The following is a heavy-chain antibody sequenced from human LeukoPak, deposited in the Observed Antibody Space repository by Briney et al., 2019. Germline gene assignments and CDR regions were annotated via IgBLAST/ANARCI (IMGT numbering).Heavy chain of an antibody. CDR1: EFTFSSYK. Sequence: GGSLRLSCAASEFTFSSYKMSWVRQAPGKGLEWVACIRQDGREEWYVDSVRGRFTISRDNAKNSLYLQMSSLGAEDTGVYYCARDWRQGYNKVGDYWGQGTLVTVSS. CDR3: ARDWRQGYNKVGDY. J-gene: IGHJ4*02. D-gene: IGHD5-24*01. CDR2: IRQDGREE. V-gene: IGHV3-7*01.